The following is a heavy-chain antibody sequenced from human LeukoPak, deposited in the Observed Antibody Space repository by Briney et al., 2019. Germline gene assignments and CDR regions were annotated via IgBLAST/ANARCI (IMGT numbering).Heavy chain of an antibody. CDR2: FDPEDGET. Sequence: ASVKVSCKVFGYTLTELSMHWVRQAPGKGLEWMGGFDPEDGETIYAQKFQGRVTMTEDTSTDTAYMELSSLRSEDTAVYYCATSPLYSSGWYYFDYWGQGTLVTVSS. V-gene: IGHV1-24*01. CDR1: GYTLTELS. D-gene: IGHD6-19*01. J-gene: IGHJ4*02. CDR3: ATSPLYSSGWYYFDY.